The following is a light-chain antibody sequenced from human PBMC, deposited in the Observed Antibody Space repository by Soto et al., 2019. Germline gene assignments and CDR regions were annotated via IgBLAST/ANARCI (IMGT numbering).Light chain of an antibody. J-gene: IGLJ1*01. Sequence: QAVVTQPPSASGTPGQRVTISCSGSSSNIGSNYVYWYQQLPGTAPKLLIYSNNQRPSGVPDRFSGSKSGTSASLAISGLRSEDEADYYCAAWDGSLSGLYVFGTGTKLTVL. CDR2: SNN. V-gene: IGLV1-47*02. CDR1: SSNIGSNY. CDR3: AAWDGSLSGLYV.